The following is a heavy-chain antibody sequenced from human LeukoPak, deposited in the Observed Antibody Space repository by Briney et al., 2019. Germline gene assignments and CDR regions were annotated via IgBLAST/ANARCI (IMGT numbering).Heavy chain of an antibody. CDR3: AKDEGFLGFDY. V-gene: IGHV3-23*01. D-gene: IGHD2/OR15-2a*01. CDR2: ISGSGGST. J-gene: IGHJ4*02. Sequence: GGSLRLSCAGSGFTFNNYAMSWVRQAPGKGLEWVSAISGSGGSTYYADSVKGRFTISRDNSKNTLYLQMNSLRAEDTAVYYCAKDEGFLGFDYWGQGTLVTVPS. CDR1: GFTFNNYA.